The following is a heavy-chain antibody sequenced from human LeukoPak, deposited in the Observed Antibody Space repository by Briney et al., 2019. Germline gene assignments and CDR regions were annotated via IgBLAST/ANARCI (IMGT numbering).Heavy chain of an antibody. J-gene: IGHJ6*02. V-gene: IGHV3-30*03. CDR3: SASRPHYGDYYGLDV. CDR2: ISYDGSHK. D-gene: IGHD4/OR15-4a*01. CDR1: GFTFSSYG. Sequence: GGSLRFSGAASGFTFSSYGMHWVRQAPGKGLEWVAVISYDGSHKYSADSVKGRFTISRDNSKNTLYLQMNSLRTEDTAVYFCSASRPHYGDYYGLDVWGHGTTVTVSS.